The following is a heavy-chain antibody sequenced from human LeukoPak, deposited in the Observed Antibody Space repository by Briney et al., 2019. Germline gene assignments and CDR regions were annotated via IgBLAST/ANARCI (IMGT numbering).Heavy chain of an antibody. CDR2: IYHSGST. D-gene: IGHD6-19*01. J-gene: IGHJ4*02. V-gene: IGHV4-4*02. CDR1: GGSISSSNW. Sequence: SGTLSLTCAVSGGSISSSNWGSWVRQPPGKGLECIGEIYHSGSTNYNPSLKSRVTISVDKSKNQFSLKLSSVTAADTAVYYCARGKWLPTGYFDYWGQGTLVTVSS. CDR3: ARGKWLPTGYFDY.